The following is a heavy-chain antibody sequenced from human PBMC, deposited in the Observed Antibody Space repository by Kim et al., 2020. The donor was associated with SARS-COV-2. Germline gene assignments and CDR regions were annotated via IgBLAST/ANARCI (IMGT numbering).Heavy chain of an antibody. CDR3: SRESAMAEPDD. CDR1: GFTFIQYW. Sequence: GGSLRLSCAASGFTFIQYWMHWVRQAPGKGLEGVARIDSDGTDINYADSVKGRFTIPRDNAKKTMYLQMTNLGAEDTAVYYCSRESAMAEPDDWGQGTLV. D-gene: IGHD6-19*01. CDR2: IDSDGTDI. V-gene: IGHV3-74*01. J-gene: IGHJ4*02.